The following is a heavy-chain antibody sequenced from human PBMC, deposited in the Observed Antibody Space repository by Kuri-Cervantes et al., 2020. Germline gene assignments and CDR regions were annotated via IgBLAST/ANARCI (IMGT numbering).Heavy chain of an antibody. CDR1: GGSLSPYY. J-gene: IGHJ6*03. V-gene: IGHV4-34*01. D-gene: IGHD1-14*01. Sequence: GSLRLSCAVYGGSLSPYYWSWVRQSPGKGLEWIGDINHSGRTDYNPSLKSRVTISIDTSKNQFSLKLSSVTAADTAVHYCARGSDARRKRYYYYYMDVWGKGTTVTVSS. CDR2: INHSGRT. CDR3: ARGSDARRKRYYYYYMDV.